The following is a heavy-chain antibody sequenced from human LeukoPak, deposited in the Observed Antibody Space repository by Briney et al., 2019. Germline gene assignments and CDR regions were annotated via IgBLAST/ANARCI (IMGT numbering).Heavy chain of an antibody. CDR2: ISGSGDST. CDR3: AKARDDSSGYYYISTEYNWFDP. J-gene: IGHJ5*02. Sequence: GGSLRLSCAASGFTFSSYGMSWVRQAPGKGLEWVSAISGSGDSTYYADSVKGRFTISRDNSKNTLYLQMNSLRAEDTAVYYCAKARDDSSGYYYISTEYNWFDPWGQGTLVTVSS. CDR1: GFTFSSYG. D-gene: IGHD3-22*01. V-gene: IGHV3-23*01.